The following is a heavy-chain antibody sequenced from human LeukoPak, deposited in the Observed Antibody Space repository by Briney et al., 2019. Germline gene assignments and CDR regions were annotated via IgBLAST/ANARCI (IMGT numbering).Heavy chain of an antibody. CDR2: INPNSGGT. CDR1: GYTFTCYY. Sequence: ASVKVSCKASGYTFTCYYMHWVRQAPGQGLEWMGWINPNSGGTNYAQKFQGRVTMTRDTSISTAYMELSRLRSDDTAVYYCARGRVGVGGMDVWGKGTTVTVSS. V-gene: IGHV1-2*02. J-gene: IGHJ6*04. CDR3: ARGRVGVGGMDV.